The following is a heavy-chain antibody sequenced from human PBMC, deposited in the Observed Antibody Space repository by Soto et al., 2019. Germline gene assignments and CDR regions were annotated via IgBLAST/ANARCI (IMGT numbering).Heavy chain of an antibody. CDR3: AKDYYYDSSGYASPAP. CDR1: GFTFSTYA. CDR2: IRGSGAST. Sequence: PGGSLRLSCAASGFTFSTYAMTWVRQVPGKGLEWVSAIRGSGASTYYADSVKGRFTISRDNSKNTLFLQMNSLRVEDTALYYCAKDYYYDSSGYASPAPWGQGTLVTVSS. J-gene: IGHJ5*02. D-gene: IGHD3-22*01. V-gene: IGHV3-23*01.